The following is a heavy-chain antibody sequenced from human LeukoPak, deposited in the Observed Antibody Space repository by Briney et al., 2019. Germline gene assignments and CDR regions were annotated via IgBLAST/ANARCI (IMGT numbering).Heavy chain of an antibody. V-gene: IGHV1-69*01. D-gene: IGHD3-22*01. CDR3: ARDDYYVSSGHMGNAFDI. CDR2: IIPIFGTA. Sequence: SVKVSCKASGGTFSSYAISWVRQAPGQGLEWMGGIIPIFGTANYAQKFQRRVTITADESTSTAYMELSSLRSEDTAVYYCARDDYYVSSGHMGNAFDIWGQGTMVTVSS. J-gene: IGHJ3*02. CDR1: GGTFSSYA.